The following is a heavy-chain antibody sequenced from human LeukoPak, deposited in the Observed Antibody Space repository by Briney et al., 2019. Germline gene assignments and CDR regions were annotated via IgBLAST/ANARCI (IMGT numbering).Heavy chain of an antibody. CDR1: GGSISSYY. CDR3: ARGPRYSSGYNYYYYGMDV. V-gene: IGHV4-59*12. Sequence: SETLSLTCTVSGGSISSYYWSWIWQPPGKGLEWIGYIYYSGSTNYNPSLKSRVTISVDTSKNQFSPKLSSVTAADTAVYYCARGPRYSSGYNYYYYGMDVWGQGTTVTVSS. J-gene: IGHJ6*02. D-gene: IGHD3-22*01. CDR2: IYYSGST.